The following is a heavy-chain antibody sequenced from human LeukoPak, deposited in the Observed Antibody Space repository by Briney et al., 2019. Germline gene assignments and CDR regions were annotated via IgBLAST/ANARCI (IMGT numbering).Heavy chain of an antibody. V-gene: IGHV3-30*02. CDR3: ARVGGATREFDY. CDR1: GFTFSSYG. CDR2: IRYDGSNK. Sequence: PGGSLRLSCAASGFTFSSYGMHWVRQAPGKGLEWVAFIRYDGSNKYYADSVKGRFTISRDNSKNTLYLQMNSLRAEDTAVYYCARVGGATREFDYWGQGTLVTVSS. D-gene: IGHD1-26*01. J-gene: IGHJ4*02.